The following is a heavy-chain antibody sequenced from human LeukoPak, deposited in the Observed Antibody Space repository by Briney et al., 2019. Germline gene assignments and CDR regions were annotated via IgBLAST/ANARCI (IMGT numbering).Heavy chain of an antibody. CDR2: ISGGGGNT. CDR3: AKDRLGGEVYYYYYMDV. Sequence: GGSLRLSCAASGFTFSSYAMSWVRQAPGKGLEWVSSISGGGGNTYYADSVEGRFTISRDNSKNTLYLQTNSLRAEDTAVYYCAKDRLGGEVYYYYYMDVWGKGTTVTVFS. D-gene: IGHD3-16*01. J-gene: IGHJ6*03. V-gene: IGHV3-23*01. CDR1: GFTFSSYA.